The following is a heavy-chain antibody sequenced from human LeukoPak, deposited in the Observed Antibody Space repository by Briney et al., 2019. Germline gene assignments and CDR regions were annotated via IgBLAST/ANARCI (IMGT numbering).Heavy chain of an antibody. D-gene: IGHD5-24*01. J-gene: IGHJ4*02. Sequence: GGSLRLSCAASGFTFSDYSMNWVWQAPGKGLEWISYIGIDSGNTNYADSVKGRFTISGDKAKNSLYLQMNSLRVEDTAVYYCARDYKYAFDNWGQGTLVTVSS. V-gene: IGHV3-48*01. CDR3: ARDYKYAFDN. CDR1: GFTFSDYS. CDR2: IGIDSGNT.